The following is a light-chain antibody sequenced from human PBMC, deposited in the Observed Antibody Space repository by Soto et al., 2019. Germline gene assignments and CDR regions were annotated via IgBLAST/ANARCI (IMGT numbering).Light chain of an antibody. V-gene: IGKV3-15*01. CDR2: DAS. Sequence: EIVLTQSPGILSLSPGERATLSCRASQSVSSNYLAWYQHKPGQAPRLLIYDASTRATGIPARFSGSGSGTEFTLTIRSLQSEDFAVYYCQQYNNWPPITFGQGTQLEIK. CDR1: QSVSSN. CDR3: QQYNNWPPIT. J-gene: IGKJ5*01.